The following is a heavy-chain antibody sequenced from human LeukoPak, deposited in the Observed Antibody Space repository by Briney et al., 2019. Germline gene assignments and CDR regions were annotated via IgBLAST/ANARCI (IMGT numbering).Heavy chain of an antibody. CDR1: GGSISSGSYY. CDR3: ARSNRYCSSTSCYAEYYYYYMDV. Sequence: SETLSLTCTVSGGSISSGSYYWSWIRQPAGKGLEWIGRIYTSGSTNYNPSLKSRVTISVDTSKNQFSLKLSSVTAADTAVYYCARSNRYCSSTSCYAEYYYYYMDVWGKGTTVTISS. CDR2: IYTSGST. J-gene: IGHJ6*03. D-gene: IGHD2-2*01. V-gene: IGHV4-61*02.